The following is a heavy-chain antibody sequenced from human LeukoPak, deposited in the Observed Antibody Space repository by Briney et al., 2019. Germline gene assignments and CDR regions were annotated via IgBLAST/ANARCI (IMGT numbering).Heavy chain of an antibody. Sequence: GASVKVSCKVSGGTFSNYPISWVRQAPGQGLEWMGRIIPVLAITNYGQKFQGRLTITADKSTSTVYMELSGLRSEDTAVYYCARAEDDSNIWGSYRFDDWGQGTRVTVSS. J-gene: IGHJ4*02. D-gene: IGHD3-16*02. V-gene: IGHV1-69*02. CDR1: GGTFSNYP. CDR3: ARAEDDSNIWGSYRFDD. CDR2: IIPVLAIT.